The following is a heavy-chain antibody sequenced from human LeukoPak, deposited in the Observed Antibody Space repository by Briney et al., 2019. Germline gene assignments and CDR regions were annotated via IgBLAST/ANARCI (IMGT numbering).Heavy chain of an antibody. V-gene: IGHV3-48*03. CDR2: ISSSGSTI. CDR1: GFTFSSYE. Sequence: GGSLRLSCAASGFTFSSYEMNWVRQAPGKGQEWDSYISSSGSTIYYADSVKGRFTISRDNAKNSLYLQMNSLRAEDTAVYYCASPISGYALYYGMDVWGKGTTVTVSS. D-gene: IGHD5-12*01. J-gene: IGHJ6*04. CDR3: ASPISGYALYYGMDV.